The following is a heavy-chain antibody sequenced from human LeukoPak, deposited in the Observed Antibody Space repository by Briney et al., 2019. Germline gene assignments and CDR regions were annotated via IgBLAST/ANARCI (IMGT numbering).Heavy chain of an antibody. CDR3: TIISSDYYYGMDA. CDR2: FDPEDGET. CDR1: GYTLSELS. Sequence: ASLRVSSTVSGYTLSELSMHWVRQAPGKRLEWMGGFDPEDGETIYAQKFQGRVTMTEDTSTDTAYMELSSLRSEDTAVYYCTIISSDYYYGMDAWGKGTTVTVSS. D-gene: IGHD3-10*01. J-gene: IGHJ6*04. V-gene: IGHV1-24*01.